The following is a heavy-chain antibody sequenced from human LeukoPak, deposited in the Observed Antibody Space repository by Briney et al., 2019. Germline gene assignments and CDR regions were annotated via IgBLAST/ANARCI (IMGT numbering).Heavy chain of an antibody. V-gene: IGHV4-59*01. CDR1: GGSISYYY. J-gene: IGHJ4*02. CDR3: ARKGGHFDY. Sequence: SETLSLTCTVSGGSISYYYWSWIRQSPGKGLEWIGYIYYNGSTNYNPSLKSRVTISVDMSKNQFSLKVTSVTAADTAIYYCARKGGHFDYWGQGTLVTVSS. CDR2: IYYNGST. D-gene: IGHD2-15*01.